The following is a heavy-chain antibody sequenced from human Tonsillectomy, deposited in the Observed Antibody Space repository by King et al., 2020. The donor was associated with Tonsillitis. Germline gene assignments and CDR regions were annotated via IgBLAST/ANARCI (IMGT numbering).Heavy chain of an antibody. CDR2: INAGNGNT. J-gene: IGHJ4*02. V-gene: IGHV1-3*01. Sequence: VQLVPSGAEVKKPGASVKVSCKASGYTFTSYAMHWVRQAPGQRLAWMGWINAGNGNTKYSQKFQGRVTITRDTSASTAYMELSSLRSEDTAVYYCARERGGCSSTSCYYYFDYWGQGTLVTVSS. CDR1: GYTFTSYA. D-gene: IGHD2-2*01. CDR3: ARERGGCSSTSCYYYFDY.